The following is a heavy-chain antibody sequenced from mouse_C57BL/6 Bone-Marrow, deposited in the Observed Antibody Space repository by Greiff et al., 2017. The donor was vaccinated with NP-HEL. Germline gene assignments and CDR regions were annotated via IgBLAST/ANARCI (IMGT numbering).Heavy chain of an antibody. CDR2: IDPSDSYT. D-gene: IGHD3-2*02. CDR3: ARGRLGYY. V-gene: IGHV1-69*01. J-gene: IGHJ2*01. Sequence: LQQPGAELVMPGASVKLSCKASGYTFTSYWMHWVKQRPGQGLEWIGEIDPSDSYTNYNQKFKGKSTLTVDKSSSTAYMQLSSLTSEDSAVYYCARGRLGYYWGQGTTLTVSS. CDR1: GYTFTSYW.